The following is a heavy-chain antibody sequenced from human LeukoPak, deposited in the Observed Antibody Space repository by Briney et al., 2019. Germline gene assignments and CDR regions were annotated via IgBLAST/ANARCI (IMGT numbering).Heavy chain of an antibody. CDR3: ARGGDDSGYDRYWFDP. Sequence: GSVKVSCKASGYTFTSYGISWVRQAPGQGLEWMGWISAYNGNTNYAQKLQGRVSMTTDTSTSTAYMELRSLRSDDTAVYYCARGGDDSGYDRYWFDPWGQGTLVTVSS. V-gene: IGHV1-18*01. CDR2: ISAYNGNT. J-gene: IGHJ5*02. CDR1: GYTFTSYG. D-gene: IGHD5-12*01.